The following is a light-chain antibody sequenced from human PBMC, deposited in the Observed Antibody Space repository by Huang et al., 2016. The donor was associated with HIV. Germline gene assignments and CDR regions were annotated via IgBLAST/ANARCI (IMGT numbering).Light chain of an antibody. CDR2: CAS. V-gene: IGKV3-15*01. CDR1: QSVSSN. CDR3: QQYNNWPPWT. Sequence: EIVMPQSPATLSVSPGERATLPCRASQSVSSNLAWYQQRPGHAPRLLIYCASTRATGIPAKFSGSWSGTEFTHTISSLQSEDFAVYYCQQYNNWPPWTFGQGTKVEIK. J-gene: IGKJ1*01.